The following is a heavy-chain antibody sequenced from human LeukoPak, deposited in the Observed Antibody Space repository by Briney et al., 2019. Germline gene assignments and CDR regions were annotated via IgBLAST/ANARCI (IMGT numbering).Heavy chain of an antibody. CDR3: ARDKGSGYLPFDF. CDR2: INPNSGDA. V-gene: IGHV1-2*02. J-gene: IGHJ4*02. Sequence: ASVKVSCKASGGTFSSYAISWVRQAPGQGPEWMGWINPNSGDANYPQKFQGRVTMTRDTSISTAYMEMSSLRSDDTAVYYCARDKGSGYLPFDFWGQGTLVTVSP. CDR1: GGTFSSYA. D-gene: IGHD5-18*01.